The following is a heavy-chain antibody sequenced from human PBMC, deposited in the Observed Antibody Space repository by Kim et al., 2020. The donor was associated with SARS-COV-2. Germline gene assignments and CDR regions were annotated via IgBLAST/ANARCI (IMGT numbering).Heavy chain of an antibody. V-gene: IGHV3-9*01. CDR2: ISWNSGSI. CDR1: GFTFDDYA. Sequence: GGSLRLSCAASGFTFDDYAMHWVRQAPGKGLEWVSGISWNSGSIGYADSVKRRFTISRDNAKNSLYLQMNSLRAEDTALYYCAKLDDYKDRPFDYWGQGT. CDR3: AKLDDYKDRPFDY. J-gene: IGHJ4*02. D-gene: IGHD4-4*01.